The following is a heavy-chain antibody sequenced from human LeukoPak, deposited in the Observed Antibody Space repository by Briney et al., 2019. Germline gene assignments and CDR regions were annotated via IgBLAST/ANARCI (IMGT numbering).Heavy chain of an antibody. CDR3: ARGSWGTMVRGVIYYYYYMDV. CDR1: GGSFSGYF. Sequence: SETLSLTCAVCGGSFSGYFWSWIRQPPGEGLEWIGEINHSGSTNYNPSLKSRVTISVDTSKNQFSLKLSSVTAADTAVYYCARGSWGTMVRGVIYYYYYMDVWGKGTTVTVSS. CDR2: INHSGST. D-gene: IGHD3-10*01. J-gene: IGHJ6*03. V-gene: IGHV4-34*01.